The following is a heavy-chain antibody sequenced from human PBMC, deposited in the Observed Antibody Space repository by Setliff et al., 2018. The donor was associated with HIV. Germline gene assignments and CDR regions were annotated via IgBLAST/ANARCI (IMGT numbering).Heavy chain of an antibody. D-gene: IGHD3-10*01. Sequence: SETLSLTCTVSGVSINTGSCYWNWIRQPAGKGLEWIGRIYTSGSTSYPPSLKSRVSISVDTSKNQFSLQLNSLTATDTAMYYCARVAFYGPGSHDYFDHWGHGILVTVSS. CDR3: ARVAFYGPGSHDYFDH. J-gene: IGHJ4*01. CDR2: IYTSGST. CDR1: GVSINTGSCY. V-gene: IGHV4-61*02.